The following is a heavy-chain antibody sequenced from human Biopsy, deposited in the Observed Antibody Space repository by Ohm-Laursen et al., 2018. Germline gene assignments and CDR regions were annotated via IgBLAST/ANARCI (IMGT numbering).Heavy chain of an antibody. CDR3: ARDRGYYSDRTVPGYFDL. CDR1: GDSISSYY. J-gene: IGHJ2*01. D-gene: IGHD3-22*01. Sequence: GTLSLTCTVSGDSISSYYWSWIRQPPGKGLEWIGYVYYTGSTDYNPSPQSRVTISVDTSKNHFSLRLRSVTPADTAIYYCARDRGYYSDRTVPGYFDLWGRGTLVTVSS. V-gene: IGHV4-59*01. CDR2: VYYTGST.